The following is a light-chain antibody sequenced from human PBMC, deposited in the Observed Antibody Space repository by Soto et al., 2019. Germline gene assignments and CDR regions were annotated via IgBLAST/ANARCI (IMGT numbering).Light chain of an antibody. CDR2: DNN. CDR1: SSNIGNNY. J-gene: IGLJ2*01. V-gene: IGLV1-51*01. Sequence: QSVLTQRRAGSAAPGRKVTISCSGSSSNIGNNYVSWYQQLPGTAPKLLIYDNNKRPSGIPDRFSGSKSGTPATLGITGLQTGDEADYYCGTWDSSLSAGVVFGGGTKVTVL. CDR3: GTWDSSLSAGVV.